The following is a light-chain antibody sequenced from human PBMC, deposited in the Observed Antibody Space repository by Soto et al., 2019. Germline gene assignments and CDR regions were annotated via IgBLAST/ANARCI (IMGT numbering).Light chain of an antibody. CDR1: QSVSSSY. CDR2: YAY. V-gene: IGKV3-20*01. J-gene: IGKJ1*01. CDR3: QQYGGSPRT. Sequence: EIVLTQSPATLSFSPGERATLSCRASQSVSSSYLAWYQQKPGQAPRLLIYYAYRRTTGIPDRFSGSGSGTDFTLTISGLEPEDFAVYYCQQYGGSPRTFGQGTKV.